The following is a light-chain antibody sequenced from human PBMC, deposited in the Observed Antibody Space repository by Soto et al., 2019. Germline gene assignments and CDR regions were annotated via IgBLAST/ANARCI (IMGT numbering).Light chain of an antibody. J-gene: IGLJ2*01. CDR2: AND. CDR3: QSYDSSLSGSVV. V-gene: IGLV1-40*01. Sequence: QPVLTQPPSVSGAPGQRVTISCTGSSSNIGAGYDVHWYQQLPGIAPRLLIYANDNRPSGVPDRFSGSKSGTSASLAITGLQAEDEADYYCQSYDSSLSGSVVFGGGTKLTVL. CDR1: SSNIGAGYD.